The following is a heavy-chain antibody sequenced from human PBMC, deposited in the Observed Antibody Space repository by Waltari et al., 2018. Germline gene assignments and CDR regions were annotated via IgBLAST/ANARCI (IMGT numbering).Heavy chain of an antibody. Sequence: EVQLVESGGTLVQPGGSLRLSCVASGFTFSSCWMTWVRQAPGKGLEWLANINEDGSEKFYVDSVTRRFSISRDNAKNSLYLQMNTLTVEDTAVYYCARADYGGSADYDYWGQGTLVTVSS. CDR1: GFTFSSCW. D-gene: IGHD4-17*01. CDR3: ARADYGGSADYDY. J-gene: IGHJ4*02. V-gene: IGHV3-7*04. CDR2: INEDGSEK.